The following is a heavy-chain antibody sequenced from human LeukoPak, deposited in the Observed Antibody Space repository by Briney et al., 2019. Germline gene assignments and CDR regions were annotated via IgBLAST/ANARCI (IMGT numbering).Heavy chain of an antibody. J-gene: IGHJ3*02. Sequence: GASAKVSCKASGYTFTSYDINWVRQATGQGLEWMGWMNPNSGNTGYAQKFQGRVTMTRNTSISTAYMELSSLRSEDTAVYYCARGADVLRYFDWLNGNAFDIWGQGTMVTVSS. CDR3: ARGADVLRYFDWLNGNAFDI. CDR2: MNPNSGNT. CDR1: GYTFTSYD. V-gene: IGHV1-8*01. D-gene: IGHD3-9*01.